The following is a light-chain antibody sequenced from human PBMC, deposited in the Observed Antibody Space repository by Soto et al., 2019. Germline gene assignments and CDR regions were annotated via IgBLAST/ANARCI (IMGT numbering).Light chain of an antibody. CDR3: TSYTITSPYV. V-gene: IGLV2-14*01. Sequence: VLTQSASMSGSPGQSITISCTGTSSDIGRYNFVSWYQHHPGKAPKLIIYEATKRPSGVSYRFSGSKSGNTASLTISGLQAEDEADYYCTSYTITSPYVFGTGTKVTVL. CDR2: EAT. CDR1: SSDIGRYNF. J-gene: IGLJ1*01.